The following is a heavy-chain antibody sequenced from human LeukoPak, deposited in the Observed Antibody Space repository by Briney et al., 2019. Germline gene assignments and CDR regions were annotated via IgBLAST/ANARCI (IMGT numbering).Heavy chain of an antibody. CDR2: IYYSGST. V-gene: IGHV4-59*01. CDR1: GGSISSYY. Sequence: NPSETLSLTCTVSGGSISSYYWSWIRQSPGKGLEWIGYIYYSGSTNYNPSLKSRVTISVDTSKNQFSLKLSSVTTTDTAVYYCARLHRGEEAFDIWGQGTMVTVSS. J-gene: IGHJ3*02. CDR3: ARLHRGEEAFDI.